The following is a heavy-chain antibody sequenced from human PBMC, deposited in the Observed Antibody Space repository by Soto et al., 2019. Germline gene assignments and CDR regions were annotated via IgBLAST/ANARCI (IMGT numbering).Heavy chain of an antibody. J-gene: IGHJ4*02. Sequence: QVQLVQSGAEVKKSGASVKVSCKASGYTFTSHDINWVRQATGQGLEWMGWMNPNSGNTGYAQKLQGRVTMNRNTSISTAYMELSSLRSEDTAVYYCARWDYGYYARFDYWGQGTLVTVSS. D-gene: IGHD4-17*01. CDR2: MNPNSGNT. V-gene: IGHV1-8*01. CDR3: ARWDYGYYARFDY. CDR1: GYTFTSHD.